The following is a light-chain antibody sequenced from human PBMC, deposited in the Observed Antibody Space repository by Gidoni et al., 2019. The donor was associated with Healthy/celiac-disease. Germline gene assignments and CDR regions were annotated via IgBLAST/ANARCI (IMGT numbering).Light chain of an antibody. CDR2: AAS. J-gene: IGKJ1*01. CDR3: QQSYSTLWT. CDR1: QSISSY. Sequence: DIQMTQSPSSLSAYVGDRVTITCRASQSISSYLNWYQQKPGKAPKLLIYAASSLQSGVPSRFSDSGSGTDFTLTISSLQPEDFATYYCQQSYSTLWTFGQGTKVEIK. V-gene: IGKV1-39*01.